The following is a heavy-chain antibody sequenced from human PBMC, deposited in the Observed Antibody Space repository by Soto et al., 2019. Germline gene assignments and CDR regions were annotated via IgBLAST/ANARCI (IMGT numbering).Heavy chain of an antibody. CDR1: GGSISSGAYY. CDR3: AREGGNGIDY. V-gene: IGHV4-31*03. Sequence: PSETLSLTCTVSGGSISSGAYYWSWIRQYPGKGLEWIGYVSYSGSTYYNPSLKSRVSISVDTSKNQFSLNLISVTAAETAVYYCAREGGNGIDYWGQGTLVTVSS. D-gene: IGHD3-16*01. J-gene: IGHJ4*02. CDR2: VSYSGST.